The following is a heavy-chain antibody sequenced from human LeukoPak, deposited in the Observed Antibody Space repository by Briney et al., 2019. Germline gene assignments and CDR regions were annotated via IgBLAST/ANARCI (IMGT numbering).Heavy chain of an antibody. CDR3: ARHLGFCSGGSCYYDAFDI. V-gene: IGHV3-74*03. J-gene: IGHJ3*02. Sequence: GGSLRLSCAASGFTFSSYWMHWVRQAPGKGLVWVSRINSDGSSTKYADSVKGRFTISRDNSKNTLYLQMSSLRTEDTAVYYCARHLGFCSGGSCYYDAFDIWGQGTMVTVSS. CDR2: INSDGSST. D-gene: IGHD2-15*01. CDR1: GFTFSSYW.